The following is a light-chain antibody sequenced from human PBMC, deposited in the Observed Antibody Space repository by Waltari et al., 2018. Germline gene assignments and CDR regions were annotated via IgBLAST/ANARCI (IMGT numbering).Light chain of an antibody. CDR2: EVT. CDR1: SSDVGGYNY. Sequence: QSALTQPPSASGSPGQSVTIPCTGTSSDVGGYNYVSWYQQHPGKAPKLMIYEVTKRPSGVPDRFSGSKSGDTASLTVSGLQVDDEADYYCSSYAGRNNFVVFGGGTKLTVL. V-gene: IGLV2-8*01. CDR3: SSYAGRNNFVV. J-gene: IGLJ2*01.